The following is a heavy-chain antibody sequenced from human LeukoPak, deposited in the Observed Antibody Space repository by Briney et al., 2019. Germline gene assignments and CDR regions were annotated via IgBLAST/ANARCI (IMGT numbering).Heavy chain of an antibody. Sequence: GGSLRLSCAASGFTFSSYGMHWVRQGPGKGLEWVAVIWFDGSNKFYGDSVKGRFTVSRDNSRNTLYLQMNSLRAEDTAVYYCARQEYGLHYWGQGTLVTVSS. V-gene: IGHV3-33*08. CDR1: GFTFSSYG. D-gene: IGHD3-10*01. CDR2: IWFDGSNK. J-gene: IGHJ4*02. CDR3: ARQEYGLHY.